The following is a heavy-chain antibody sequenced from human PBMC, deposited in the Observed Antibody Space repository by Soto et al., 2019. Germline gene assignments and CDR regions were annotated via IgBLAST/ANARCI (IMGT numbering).Heavy chain of an antibody. CDR3: ARGLAPYARAAVYSCDY. D-gene: IGHD2-2*01. V-gene: IGHV1-69*01. Sequence: QVQLVQSGAEVKKPGSSVKVSCKASGGTFSSYAISWVRQAPGQGLEWMGGIIPIFGTANYAQKFQGRVTITADESTSTAYMELSSLRSEDTAVYYCARGLAPYARAAVYSCDYWGQGTLVTVSS. CDR1: GGTFSSYA. CDR2: IIPIFGTA. J-gene: IGHJ4*02.